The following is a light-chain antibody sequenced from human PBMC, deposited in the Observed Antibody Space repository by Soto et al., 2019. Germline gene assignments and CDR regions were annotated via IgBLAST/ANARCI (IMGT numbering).Light chain of an antibody. CDR2: GAS. CDR1: QSFSSTF. CDR3: QQYASSVT. V-gene: IGKV3-20*01. Sequence: EIVLTQSPGSLSLSPGERATLSCRASQSFSSTFFAWYQQKPGQAPRLLIYGASSRATGIPDRFSGSGSGTDFTLTISRLEPEDVAVYYCQQYASSVTFGEGTKVEIK. J-gene: IGKJ1*01.